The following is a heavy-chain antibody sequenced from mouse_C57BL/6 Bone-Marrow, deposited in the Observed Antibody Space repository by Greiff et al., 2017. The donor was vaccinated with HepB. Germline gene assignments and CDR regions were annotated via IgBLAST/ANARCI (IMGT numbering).Heavy chain of an antibody. Sequence: VKLVESGAELARPGASVKLSCKASGYTFTSYGISWVKQRTGQGLEWIGEIYPRSGNTYYNEKFKGKATLTADKSSSTAYMELRSLTSEDSAVYFCARGRGLGLENFDYWGQGTTLTVSS. CDR2: IYPRSGNT. D-gene: IGHD4-1*01. CDR3: ARGRGLGLENFDY. J-gene: IGHJ2*01. CDR1: GYTFTSYG. V-gene: IGHV1-81*01.